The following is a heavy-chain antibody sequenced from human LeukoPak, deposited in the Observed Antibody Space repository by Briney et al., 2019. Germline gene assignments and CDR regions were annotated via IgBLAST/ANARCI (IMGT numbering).Heavy chain of an antibody. D-gene: IGHD1-26*01. CDR2: IKKDGNEK. V-gene: IGHV3-7*01. CDR1: GFTFSDYW. CDR3: ARIRWEPPVSDFDY. J-gene: IGHJ4*02. Sequence: GGSLRLSCAASGFTFSDYWMSWVRQAPGKGLEWVANIKKDGNEKYYVDSVKGRFTISRDNAENSLYLQMNSLTAADTAVYYCARIRWEPPVSDFDYWGRGTLVTVSS.